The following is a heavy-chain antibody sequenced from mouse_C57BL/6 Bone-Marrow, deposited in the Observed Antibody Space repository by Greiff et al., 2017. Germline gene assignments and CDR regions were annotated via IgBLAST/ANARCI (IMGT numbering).Heavy chain of an antibody. CDR1: GFNIKDDY. J-gene: IGHJ4*01. Sequence: EVQGVESGAELVRPGVSVQLSCTASGFNIKDDYMHWVKPRPEQGLEWIGWIDPENGDTEYASKFPGKVTITADTSSNTFYLQLSSLTSEDTTVYYCTPYYGNYLYAMDFWGQGTSVTVSS. V-gene: IGHV14-4*01. CDR2: IDPENGDT. CDR3: TPYYGNYLYAMDF. D-gene: IGHD2-10*01.